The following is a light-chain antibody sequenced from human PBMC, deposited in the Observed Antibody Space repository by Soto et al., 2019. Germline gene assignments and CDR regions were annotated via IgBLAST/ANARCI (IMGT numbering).Light chain of an antibody. CDR3: QQYNNWPRT. Sequence: QSPGTLSLSQGERDTLYCRASQSVSNNYLAWYQQKPGQAPRLLIYVASTRATGIPARFSGSGSGTEFTLTISSLQSEDFTVYYCQQYNNWPRTFGQVTKV. CDR2: VAS. CDR1: QSVSNN. V-gene: IGKV3-15*01. J-gene: IGKJ1*01.